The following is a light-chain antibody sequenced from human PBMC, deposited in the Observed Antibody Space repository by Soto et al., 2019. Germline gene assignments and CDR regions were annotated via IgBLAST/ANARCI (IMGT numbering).Light chain of an antibody. CDR2: LEGSGGY. V-gene: IGLV4-60*03. CDR3: ETWDSDTLV. J-gene: IGLJ3*02. Sequence: QPVLTQSSSASASLGSSVKLTCTLSSGHNKYIIAWHQQLPGKAPRCLMKLEGSGGYNKGSGVPDRFSGSSSGPDRYLTISNLQSDDEADYYCETWDSDTLVFGGGTQLTVL. CDR1: SGHNKYI.